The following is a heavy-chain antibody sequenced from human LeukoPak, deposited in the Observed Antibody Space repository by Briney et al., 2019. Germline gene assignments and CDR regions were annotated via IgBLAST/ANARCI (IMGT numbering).Heavy chain of an antibody. D-gene: IGHD6-13*01. CDR3: ARSYSSSWYHDAFDI. Sequence: SDTLSLTCTVSGGSISSSSYYWGWIRQPPGKGLEWIGSLYYSGSTYYNPSLKSRVTMSVDTSKLQFSLKLSSVTAAYTAVYYCARSYSSSWYHDAFDIWGQGTMVTVSS. CDR2: LYYSGST. CDR1: GGSISSSSYY. V-gene: IGHV4-39*01. J-gene: IGHJ3*02.